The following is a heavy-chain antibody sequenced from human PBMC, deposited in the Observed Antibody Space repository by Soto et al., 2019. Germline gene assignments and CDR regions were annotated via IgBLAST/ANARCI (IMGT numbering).Heavy chain of an antibody. J-gene: IGHJ4*02. CDR1: GGTFSSYA. V-gene: IGHV1-69*13. Sequence: SVKVSCKASGGTFSSYAISWVRQAPGQGLEWMGGIIPIFGTANYAQKFQGRVTITADESTSTAYMELSSLRSEDTAVYYCARAQYYYDSSGYDLFDYWRQGTLVTVSS. CDR2: IIPIFGTA. CDR3: ARAQYYYDSSGYDLFDY. D-gene: IGHD3-22*01.